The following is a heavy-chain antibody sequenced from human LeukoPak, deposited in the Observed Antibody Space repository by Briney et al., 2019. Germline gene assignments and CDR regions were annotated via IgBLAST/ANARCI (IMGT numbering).Heavy chain of an antibody. V-gene: IGHV1-69*06. CDR1: GGTFSSYA. Sequence: ASVKVSCKASGGTFSSYAISWVRQAPGQGLEWMGGIIPIFGTANYAQKFQGGVTITADKSTSTAYMELSSLRSEDTAVYYCARDLGYCSSTSCYHNYYYYYGMDVWGKGTTVTVSS. CDR3: ARDLGYCSSTSCYHNYYYYYGMDV. CDR2: IIPIFGTA. D-gene: IGHD2-2*01. J-gene: IGHJ6*04.